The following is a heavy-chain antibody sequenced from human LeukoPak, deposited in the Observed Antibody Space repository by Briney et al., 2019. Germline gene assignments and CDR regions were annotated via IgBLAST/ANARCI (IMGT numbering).Heavy chain of an antibody. V-gene: IGHV3-30*04. CDR2: ISYDGRNT. CDR1: AFTFSTSS. D-gene: IGHD1-26*01. CDR3: AREDSGSFDS. Sequence: SLRLSCEDSAFTFSTSSMHWVRQAPGKGLEWEAVISYDGRNTYYADSVKGRFTSSRDNSKHTIFLQTDSLRLEDTAVYYCAREDSGSFDSWGQGTLVIVS. J-gene: IGHJ4*02.